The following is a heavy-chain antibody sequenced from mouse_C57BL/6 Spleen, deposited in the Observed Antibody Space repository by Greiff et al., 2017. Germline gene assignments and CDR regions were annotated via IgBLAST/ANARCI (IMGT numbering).Heavy chain of an antibody. CDR1: GYAFSSSW. D-gene: IGHD1-1*01. CDR2: IYPGDGDT. CDR3: ARGGDYYGSSYLYAMDY. J-gene: IGHJ4*01. V-gene: IGHV1-82*01. Sequence: VQLQQSGPELVKPGASVKISCKASGYAFSSSWMNWVKQRPGKGLEWIGRIYPGDGDTNYNGKFKGKATLTADKSSSTAYMQLSSLTSEDSAVYCCARGGDYYGSSYLYAMDYWGQGTSVTGSS.